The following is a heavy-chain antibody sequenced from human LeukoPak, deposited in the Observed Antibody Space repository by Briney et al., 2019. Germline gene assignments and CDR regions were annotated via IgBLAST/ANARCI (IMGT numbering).Heavy chain of an antibody. D-gene: IGHD4-17*01. CDR3: AKPRWVTTNNYDY. J-gene: IGHJ4*02. CDR1: GFTFSSYG. CDR2: ISYDGSNK. V-gene: IGHV3-30*18. Sequence: PGRSLRLSCAASGFTFSSYGMHWVRQAPGKGLEWVAVISYDGSNKYYADSVKGRFTISRDNSKNTLYLQMSSLRAEDTAVYYCAKPRWVTTNNYDYWGLGTLVTVSS.